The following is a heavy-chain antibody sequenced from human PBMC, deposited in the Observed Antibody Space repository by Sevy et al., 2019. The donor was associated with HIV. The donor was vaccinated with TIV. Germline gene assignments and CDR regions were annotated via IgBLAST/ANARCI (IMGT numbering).Heavy chain of an antibody. Sequence: GGSLRLSCAASGFTFSSYAMHWVRQAPGKGLEWVAVISYDGSNKYYADSVKGRLTISRDNSKNTLYLQLNSLRAEDTAVYYCARRRYSSGWENFDYWGQGTLVTVSS. V-gene: IGHV3-30-3*01. J-gene: IGHJ4*02. CDR3: ARRRYSSGWENFDY. D-gene: IGHD6-19*01. CDR2: ISYDGSNK. CDR1: GFTFSSYA.